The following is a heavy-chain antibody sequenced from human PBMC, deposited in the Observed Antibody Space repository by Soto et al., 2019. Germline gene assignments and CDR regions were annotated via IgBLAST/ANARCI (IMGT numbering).Heavy chain of an antibody. Sequence: LRLSCGGSGFTFSSYGMHWVRQAPGKGLEWVAVISYDGSNKYYADSVKGRFTISRDNSKNTLYLQMNSLRAEDTAVYYCAKDLDSNSILVVPDYWGQGTLVTVSS. CDR2: ISYDGSNK. CDR3: AKDLDSNSILVVPDY. D-gene: IGHD3-22*01. J-gene: IGHJ4*02. CDR1: GFTFSSYG. V-gene: IGHV3-30*18.